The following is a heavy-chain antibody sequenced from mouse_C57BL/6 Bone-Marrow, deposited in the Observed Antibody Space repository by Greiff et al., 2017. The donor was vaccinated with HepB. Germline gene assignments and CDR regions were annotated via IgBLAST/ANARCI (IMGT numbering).Heavy chain of an antibody. CDR3: ARALFYYDWAY. CDR1: GYTFTSYW. D-gene: IGHD2-4*01. Sequence: VQLQQSGAELVKPGASVKMSCKASGYTFTSYWITWVKQRPGQGLEWIGDIYPGSGSTNYNEKFKSKATLTVDTSSSTAYMQLSSLTSEDSAVYYCARALFYYDWAYWGQGTLVTVSA. CDR2: IYPGSGST. J-gene: IGHJ3*01. V-gene: IGHV1-55*01.